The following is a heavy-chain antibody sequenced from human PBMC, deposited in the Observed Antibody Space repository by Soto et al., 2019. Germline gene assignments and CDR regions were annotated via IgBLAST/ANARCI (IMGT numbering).Heavy chain of an antibody. CDR2: IYRGGDT. Sequence: EVQLEESGGGLVQPGGSLRLSCAASGLTVSDNYIRWVRHVPGKGLEWVSVIYRGGDTYYADSVKGRFTISRDNSENTVYIQMNSLRDEDTAVYYCASCHWNGPNDYWGQGTLVTVSS. D-gene: IGHD1-1*01. J-gene: IGHJ4*02. CDR3: ASCHWNGPNDY. CDR1: GLTVSDNY. V-gene: IGHV3-66*01.